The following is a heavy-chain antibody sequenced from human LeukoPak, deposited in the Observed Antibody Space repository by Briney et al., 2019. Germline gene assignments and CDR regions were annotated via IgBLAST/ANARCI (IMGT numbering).Heavy chain of an antibody. Sequence: ASVKVSCKASGGTFNNYTISWVRQAPGQGLEWMGGIIPIFGTANYAQKFQGRVTITADESTSTAYMELSSLRSEDTAVYYCARLLAVAAKKDAFDIWGQGTMVTVSS. CDR3: ARLLAVAAKKDAFDI. CDR1: GGTFNNYT. J-gene: IGHJ3*02. CDR2: IIPIFGTA. D-gene: IGHD6-19*01. V-gene: IGHV1-69*13.